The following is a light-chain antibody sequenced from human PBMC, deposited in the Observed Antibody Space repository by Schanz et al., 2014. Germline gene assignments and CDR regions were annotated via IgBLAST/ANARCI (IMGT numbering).Light chain of an antibody. CDR2: DVS. V-gene: IGLV2-14*01. J-gene: IGLJ3*02. CDR1: SSDLGGYNY. Sequence: QSALTQPASVSGSPGQSITISCTGTSSDLGGYNYVSWYQQYPGKAPKLIIYDVSNRPSGVSNRFSGSKSGNTASLTISGLQAEDEAGYYCCSYAGSDSWVFGGGTKLTVL. CDR3: CSYAGSDSWV.